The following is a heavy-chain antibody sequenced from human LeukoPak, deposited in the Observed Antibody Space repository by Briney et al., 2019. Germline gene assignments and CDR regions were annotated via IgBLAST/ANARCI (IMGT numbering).Heavy chain of an antibody. CDR2: IIPIFGTA. Sequence: SVKVSCKASGGTFSSYAISWVRQAPGQGLEWMGGIIPIFGTANYAQKFQGRVTITADESTSTAYMEPSSLRSEDTAVYYRARDRPGIVVVPAAIGWFDPWGQGTLVTVSS. V-gene: IGHV1-69*13. D-gene: IGHD2-2*01. J-gene: IGHJ5*02. CDR3: ARDRPGIVVVPAAIGWFDP. CDR1: GGTFSSYA.